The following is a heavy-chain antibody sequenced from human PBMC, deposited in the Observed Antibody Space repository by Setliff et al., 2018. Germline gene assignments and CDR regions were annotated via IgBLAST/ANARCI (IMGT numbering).Heavy chain of an antibody. J-gene: IGHJ2*01. CDR3: ARPPRGGRWYFDL. CDR1: DGSISTYY. V-gene: IGHV4-59*08. Sequence: SETLSLTCTVSDGSISTYYWSWIRQPPGKGLEWIGYIYHSGSTNYNPSLKSRVTISVDTSKNQFSLKLSSVTAADTAVYYCARPPRGGRWYFDLWGRGTLVTVSS. CDR2: IYHSGST. D-gene: IGHD3-16*01.